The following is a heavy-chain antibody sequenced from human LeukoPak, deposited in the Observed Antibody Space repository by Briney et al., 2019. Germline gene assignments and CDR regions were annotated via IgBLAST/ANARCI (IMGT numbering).Heavy chain of an antibody. Sequence: QSGGSLRLSCAASGFTFSSYSMNWVRQAPGKGLEWVSTISASGDNTYYADSVKGRFTISRDNSKNTLYLHMNSLRAEDTAVYYCASFAPYDAFDIWGQGTVVTVSS. CDR2: ISASGDNT. CDR3: ASFAPYDAFDI. J-gene: IGHJ3*02. CDR1: GFTFSSYS. V-gene: IGHV3-23*01.